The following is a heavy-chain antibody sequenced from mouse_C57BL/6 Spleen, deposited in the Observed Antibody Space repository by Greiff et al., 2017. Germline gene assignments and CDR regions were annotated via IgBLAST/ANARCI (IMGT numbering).Heavy chain of an antibody. Sequence: QVQLQQSGAELVRPGSSVKLSCKASGYTFTSYWMHWVKQRPIQGLEWIGNIDPSDSETHYNQKFKDKATLTVDKSSSTAYMQLSSLTSEDSAVYYCARGRFTTVVAKGGYFDDWGQGTTLTVSS. CDR3: ARGRFTTVVAKGGYFDD. J-gene: IGHJ2*01. CDR1: GYTFTSYW. CDR2: IDPSDSET. D-gene: IGHD1-1*01. V-gene: IGHV1-52*01.